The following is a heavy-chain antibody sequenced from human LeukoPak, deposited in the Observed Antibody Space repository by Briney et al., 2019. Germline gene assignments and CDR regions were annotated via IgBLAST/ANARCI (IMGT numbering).Heavy chain of an antibody. Sequence: ASVKVSCKASGYTFTSYGISSVRQAPGQGLEWMGWISAYNGNTNYAQKLQGRVTMTTDTSTSTAYMELRSLRSDDTAVYYCARVLIGPGYFGYWGQGTLVTVSS. J-gene: IGHJ4*02. V-gene: IGHV1-18*01. CDR3: ARVLIGPGYFGY. D-gene: IGHD3-22*01. CDR2: ISAYNGNT. CDR1: GYTFTSYG.